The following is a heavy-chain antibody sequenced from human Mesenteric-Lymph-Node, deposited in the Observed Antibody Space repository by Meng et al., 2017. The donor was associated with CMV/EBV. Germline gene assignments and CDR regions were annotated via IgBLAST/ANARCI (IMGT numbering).Heavy chain of an antibody. V-gene: IGHV3-23*01. CDR1: GFTFSSSA. CDR2: ISGSGGST. Sequence: GESLKISCAASGFTFSSSAMSWVRQAPGKGLEWVSGISGSGGSTYYADSVKGRFTISRDNAKNTLYLQMNSLRAEDTAVYYCARARVVGGMDVWGQGTTVTVSS. D-gene: IGHD2-15*01. J-gene: IGHJ6*02. CDR3: ARARVVGGMDV.